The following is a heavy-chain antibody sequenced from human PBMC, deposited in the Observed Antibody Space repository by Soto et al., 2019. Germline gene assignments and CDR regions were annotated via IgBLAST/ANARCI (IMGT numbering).Heavy chain of an antibody. CDR3: ARDAGYCNSVSCYPYNMDV. Sequence: GGSLRLSCAASEFTFSSYWMSWVRQAPGKGLEWVAKIKYDGSEKYYVDSVKGRFTISRDNSKNSLYLQMDSLRAEDTAVYYCARDAGYCNSVSCYPYNMDVWGQGTTVTVSS. J-gene: IGHJ6*02. V-gene: IGHV3-7*01. D-gene: IGHD2-15*01. CDR2: IKYDGSEK. CDR1: EFTFSSYW.